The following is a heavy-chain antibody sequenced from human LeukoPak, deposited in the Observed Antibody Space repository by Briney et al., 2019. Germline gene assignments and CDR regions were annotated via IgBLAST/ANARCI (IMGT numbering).Heavy chain of an antibody. V-gene: IGHV3-30*18. J-gene: IGHJ3*02. CDR2: ISYDGSNK. CDR1: GFIFSRCY. Sequence: PGGSLRLSYGVWGFIFSRCYMKGVRQAPGKGLEWVAVISYDGSNKYYADSVKGRFTISRDNSKNTLYLQMNSLRTEDTAVYYCSQGVSSSGPTDALHIWGQGTMVTVSS. CDR3: SQGVSSSGPTDALHI. D-gene: IGHD6-13*01.